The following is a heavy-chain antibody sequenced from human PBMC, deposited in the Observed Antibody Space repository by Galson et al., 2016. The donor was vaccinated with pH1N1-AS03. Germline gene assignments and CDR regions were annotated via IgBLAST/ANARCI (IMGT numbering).Heavy chain of an antibody. V-gene: IGHV4-4*07. D-gene: IGHD3-3*01. CDR2: IHTSGST. Sequence: LRLSCAASGFTFRDYGFRWIRQPAGKGLEWIGHIHTSGSTNYSPSLKSRVIMLVDTSKNHFSLNLTSVTAADTAVYYCARGFLEWPYCFDYWGQGTLVTVSS. CDR1: GFTFRDYG. J-gene: IGHJ4*02. CDR3: ARGFLEWPYCFDY.